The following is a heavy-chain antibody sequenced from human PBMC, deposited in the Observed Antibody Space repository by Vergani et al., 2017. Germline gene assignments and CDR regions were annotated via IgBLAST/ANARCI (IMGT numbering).Heavy chain of an antibody. CDR1: GFTFSDYY. D-gene: IGHD4-17*01. CDR3: AREQMTTVTTFLSSGFDP. Sequence: QVQLVESGGGLVKPGGSLRLSCAASGFTFSDYYMSWIRQAPGKGLEWVSYISSSGSTIYYADSVKGRFTISRDNAKNSLYLQMNNLRAEDTAVYYCAREQMTTVTTFLSSGFDPWGQGTLVTVSS. V-gene: IGHV3-11*01. CDR2: ISSSGSTI. J-gene: IGHJ5*02.